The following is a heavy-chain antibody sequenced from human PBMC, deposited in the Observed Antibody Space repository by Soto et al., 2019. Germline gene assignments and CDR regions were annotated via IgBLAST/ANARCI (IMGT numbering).Heavy chain of an antibody. V-gene: IGHV4-4*02. CDR1: GGSISSSNW. D-gene: IGHD3-22*01. Sequence: SETLSLTCAVSGGSISSSNWWSWVRQPPGKGLEWIGEIYHSGSTNYNPSLKSRVTISVDTSKNQFSLKLSSVTAADTAVYYWGRHGGITMIVGGGLLSAFDIWGQGTMVTVSS. CDR3: GRHGGITMIVGGGLLSAFDI. CDR2: IYHSGST. J-gene: IGHJ3*02.